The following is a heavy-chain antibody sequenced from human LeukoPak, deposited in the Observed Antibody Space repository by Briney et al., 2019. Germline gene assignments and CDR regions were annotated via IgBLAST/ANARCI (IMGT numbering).Heavy chain of an antibody. V-gene: IGHV3-23*01. CDR2: ISGSGGST. Sequence: GGSLRLSCAASGFTFSDYYMSWIRQAPGKGLEWVSGISGSGGSTYYADSVKGRFTISRDNSKNTLYLQMNSLRAEDTAVYYCAKGYCRGISCYSDYWGQGTLVTVSS. CDR3: AKGYCRGISCYSDY. J-gene: IGHJ4*02. D-gene: IGHD2-2*02. CDR1: GFTFSDYY.